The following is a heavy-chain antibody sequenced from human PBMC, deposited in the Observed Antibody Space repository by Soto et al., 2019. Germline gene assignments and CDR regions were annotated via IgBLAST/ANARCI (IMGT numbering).Heavy chain of an antibody. CDR3: VRETQIVMVVVPTPGSPGAFDM. CDR2: VSHDGVNK. J-gene: IGHJ3*02. V-gene: IGHV3-30-3*01. CDR1: GFSFRNYN. Sequence: QMQLVESGGGVVQPGRSLRLSCAASGFSFRNYNLHWVRQAPGKGLEWVAVVSHDGVNKHYAESVKGRLSISRDSSRDTLYLQMNRLRPEETAVYYCVRETQIVMVVVPTPGSPGAFDMWGQGTMVTVSS. D-gene: IGHD2-15*01.